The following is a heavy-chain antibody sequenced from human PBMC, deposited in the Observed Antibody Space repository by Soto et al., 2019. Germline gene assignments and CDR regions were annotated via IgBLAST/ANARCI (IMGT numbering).Heavy chain of an antibody. D-gene: IGHD5-12*01. J-gene: IGHJ3*02. CDR2: IYYSGST. CDR3: ARDQSREMATIRGHAFDI. Sequence: SETLSLTCTVSGGSISSGGYYWSWIRQHPGKGLEWIGYIYYSGSTYYNPSLKSRVTISVDTSKNQFSLKLSSVTAADTAVYYCARDQSREMATIRGHAFDIWGQGTMVTVSS. V-gene: IGHV4-31*03. CDR1: GGSISSGGYY.